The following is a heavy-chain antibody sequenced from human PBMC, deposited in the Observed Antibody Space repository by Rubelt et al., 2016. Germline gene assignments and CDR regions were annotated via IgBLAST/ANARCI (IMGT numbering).Heavy chain of an antibody. V-gene: IGHV1-18*01. CDR1: GYTFTSYG. CDR3: GRCRRAGGAVAGTWDY. J-gene: IGHJ4*02. CDR2: ISAYNGNT. Sequence: QIQLVQSGAEVKKPGASVKVSCKASGYTFTSYGISWVRQAPGQGLEWMGWISAYNGNTNYAQKLQGRVTMTTDTSTSTAYMGRRSLRSADTAVYYCGRCRRAGGAVAGTWDYWGQGTLVTVSS. D-gene: IGHD6-19*01.